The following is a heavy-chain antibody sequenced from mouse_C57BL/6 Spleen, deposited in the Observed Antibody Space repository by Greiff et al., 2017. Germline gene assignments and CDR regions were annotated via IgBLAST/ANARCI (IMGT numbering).Heavy chain of an antibody. CDR2: INPGSGGT. CDR3: ARGTTMITYFDY. V-gene: IGHV1-54*01. J-gene: IGHJ2*01. Sequence: QVQLKESGAELVRPGTSVKVSCKASGYAFTNYLIEWVKQRPGQGLEWIGVINPGSGGTHYNEKFKGKATLTADKSSSTAYMQLSSLTSEDSAVYFCARGTTMITYFDYWGQGTTLTVSS. D-gene: IGHD2-4*01. CDR1: GYAFTNYL.